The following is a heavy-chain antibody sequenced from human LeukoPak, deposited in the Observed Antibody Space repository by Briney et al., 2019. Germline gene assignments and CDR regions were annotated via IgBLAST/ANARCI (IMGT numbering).Heavy chain of an antibody. CDR1: GGSFSGYY. CDR3: VAWIAVAGSDAFDI. Sequence: SETLSLTCAVYGGSFSGYYWSWIRQPPGKGLEWIGEINHSGSTNYNPSLKSRVTISVDTSKNQFSLKLSSVTAADTAVYYCVAWIAVAGSDAFDIWGQGTMVTVSS. CDR2: INHSGST. J-gene: IGHJ3*02. V-gene: IGHV4-34*01. D-gene: IGHD6-19*01.